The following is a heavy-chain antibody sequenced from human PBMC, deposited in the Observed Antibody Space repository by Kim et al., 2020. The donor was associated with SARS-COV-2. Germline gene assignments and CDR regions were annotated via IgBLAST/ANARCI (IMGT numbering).Heavy chain of an antibody. V-gene: IGHV3-48*04. Sequence: GGSLRLSCAASGFTFSTSAMNWVRQAPGKGLEWVSYIRGTGDTISYADTVEGQFTIARANTKNSLYLQMNMLSAEDTAVYYCHRGPYWGQGTLVTVSS. CDR3: HRGPY. J-gene: IGHJ4*02. CDR1: GFTFSTSA. CDR2: IRGTGDTI.